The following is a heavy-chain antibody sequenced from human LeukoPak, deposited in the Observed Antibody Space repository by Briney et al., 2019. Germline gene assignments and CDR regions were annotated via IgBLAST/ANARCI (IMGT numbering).Heavy chain of an antibody. Sequence: GGSLRLSCAASGFTFSSYSMNWVRQAPGKGLEWVSSISSSSSYIYYADSVKGRFTISRDNAMNSLYLQMNSLRAEDTAVYARDPYYDFWSGYYTGKDYFDYWGQGTLVTVSS. J-gene: IGHJ4*02. V-gene: IGHV3-21*01. D-gene: IGHD3-3*01. CDR3: DPYYDFWSGYYTGKDYFDY. CDR2: ISSSSSYI. CDR1: GFTFSSYS.